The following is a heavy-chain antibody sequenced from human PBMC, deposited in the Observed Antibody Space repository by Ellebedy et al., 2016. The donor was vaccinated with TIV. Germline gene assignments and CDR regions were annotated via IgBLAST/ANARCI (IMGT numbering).Heavy chain of an antibody. CDR3: ASIYTELFYYGMDV. J-gene: IGHJ6*02. Sequence: GESLKISXAASGFTFSDYYMSWIRQAPGKGLEWVSYISSSGSTIYYADSVKGRFTISRDNAKNSLYLQMNSLRAEDTAVYYCASIYTELFYYGMDVWGQGTTVTVSS. D-gene: IGHD1-26*01. V-gene: IGHV3-11*01. CDR1: GFTFSDYY. CDR2: ISSSGSTI.